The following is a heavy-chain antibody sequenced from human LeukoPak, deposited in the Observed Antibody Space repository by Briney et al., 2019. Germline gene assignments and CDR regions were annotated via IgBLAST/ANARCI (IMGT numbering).Heavy chain of an antibody. V-gene: IGHV3-48*03. CDR2: ISSSGSTI. Sequence: PGGSLRLSCAASGFTFSSYEMNWVRQTPGKGLEWVSYISSSGSTIYYADSVKGRFTISRDNAKNSLYLQMNSLRAEDTAVYYCARENSGYDFFDYWGQGTLVTVSS. CDR3: ARENSGYDFFDY. D-gene: IGHD5-12*01. J-gene: IGHJ4*02. CDR1: GFTFSSYE.